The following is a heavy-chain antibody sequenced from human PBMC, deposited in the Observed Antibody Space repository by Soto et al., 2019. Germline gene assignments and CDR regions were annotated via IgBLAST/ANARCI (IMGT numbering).Heavy chain of an antibody. CDR2: IYSDGTT. V-gene: IGHV3-53*01. CDR3: ARDSRSSGWWPPNYYGMDV. J-gene: IGHJ6*02. CDR1: GFIVTSNY. D-gene: IGHD6-19*01. Sequence: GGSLRLSCAASGFIVTSNYMSWVRQAPGKGLEWVSVIYSDGTTNYAESVKGRFTISRDNSKNTVFLQMSSLRAEDTAVYYCARDSRSSGWWPPNYYGMDVWGQGTTVTVSS.